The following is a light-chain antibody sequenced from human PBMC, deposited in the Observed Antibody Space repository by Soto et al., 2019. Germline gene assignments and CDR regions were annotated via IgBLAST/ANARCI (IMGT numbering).Light chain of an antibody. Sequence: EIVMTQSPSTLSVSPGERATLSCRASQSFVVNLAWYQQKPGQAPRLLIYDASNRATGIPARFSGSGSGTDFTLTISSLEPEDFAAYYCQQRSNWLITFGQGTRLEIK. J-gene: IGKJ5*01. CDR3: QQRSNWLIT. V-gene: IGKV3-11*01. CDR2: DAS. CDR1: QSFVVN.